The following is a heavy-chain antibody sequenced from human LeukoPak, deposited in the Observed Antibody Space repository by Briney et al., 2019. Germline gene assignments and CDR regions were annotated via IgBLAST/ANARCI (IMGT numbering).Heavy chain of an antibody. Sequence: SQTLSLTCTVSGGPISNYYWSWIRQPAGKGLEWIGCIYSSGSTNYNLFLKSRVTMSVDTSKSQVSLKLTSVTAADTAVYYCAKEGSCAGGGCYRADFDSWGQGTLVTVSS. CDR3: AKEGSCAGGGCYRADFDS. CDR1: GGPISNYY. V-gene: IGHV4-4*07. CDR2: IYSSGST. J-gene: IGHJ4*02. D-gene: IGHD2-8*02.